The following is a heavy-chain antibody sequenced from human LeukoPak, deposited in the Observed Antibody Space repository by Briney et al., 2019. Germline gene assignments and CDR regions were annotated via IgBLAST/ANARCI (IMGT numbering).Heavy chain of an antibody. CDR2: ISNSGYT. CDR1: GFXFSTYS. Sequence: GGSLRLSCAASGFXFSTYSTNWVRQAPGKGQEWLSAISNSGYTYYADSLKGRVTISRDNAKSSLYLQMNSLRAEDTAVYYCARDRTMTGDRGIDYWGQGTPVTVSS. J-gene: IGHJ4*02. D-gene: IGHD3-22*01. V-gene: IGHV3-21*01. CDR3: ARDRTMTGDRGIDY.